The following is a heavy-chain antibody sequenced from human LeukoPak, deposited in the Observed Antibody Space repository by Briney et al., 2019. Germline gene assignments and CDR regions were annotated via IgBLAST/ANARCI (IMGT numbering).Heavy chain of an antibody. CDR1: GGSCSDYY. J-gene: IGHJ4*02. V-gene: IGHV4-34*01. CDR3: ARGRDRSKAGEH. CDR2: ILPYGDL. Sequence: SETLSLTCAVYGGSCSDYYCSWIRHPPGKGLEWIGEILPYGDLYYNSSLMSRLTISIDTSKTQFSLRLTSLTAADTAFYYCARGRDRSKAGEHWGQGTLVTVSS. D-gene: IGHD2-21*01.